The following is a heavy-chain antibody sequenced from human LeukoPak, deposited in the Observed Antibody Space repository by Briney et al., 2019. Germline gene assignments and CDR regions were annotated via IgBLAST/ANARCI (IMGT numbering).Heavy chain of an antibody. D-gene: IGHD6-13*01. Sequence: PGASVKVSCKASGYTFTGYYMHWVRQAPGQGLEWMGWINPNSGGTNYAQKFQGRVTMTRDTSISTAYMELSRLRSDDTAVYYCARVGPGIAAAFGYWGQGTLVTVSS. CDR1: GYTFTGYY. CDR2: INPNSGGT. V-gene: IGHV1-2*02. J-gene: IGHJ4*02. CDR3: ARVGPGIAAAFGY.